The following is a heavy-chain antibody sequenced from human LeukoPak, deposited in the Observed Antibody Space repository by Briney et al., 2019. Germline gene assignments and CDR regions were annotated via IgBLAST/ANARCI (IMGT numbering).Heavy chain of an antibody. V-gene: IGHV1-18*01. J-gene: IGHJ5*02. CDR1: GYTFTSYG. D-gene: IGHD4-17*01. Sequence: ASVKVSCKASGYTFTSYGISWVRQAPGQGLEWMGWISAYNGNTNYAQKLQGRVTMTTDTSTSTAYMELRSLRSDDTAVYYCARDHDYGDYGGWFDPWGQGTLVTVSS. CDR2: ISAYNGNT. CDR3: ARDHDYGDYGGWFDP.